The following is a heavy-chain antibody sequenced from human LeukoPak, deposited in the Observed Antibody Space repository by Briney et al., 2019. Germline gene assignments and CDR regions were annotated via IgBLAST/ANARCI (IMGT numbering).Heavy chain of an antibody. D-gene: IGHD2-2*01. CDR1: GYTFTSYD. CDR3: ARGLKLPELARYQLRPRNNWFDP. Sequence: ASVKVSCKASGYTFTSYDINWVRQATGQGLEWMGWMNPISGNTGYAQKFQGRVTMTRNTSISTAYMELSSLRSEDTAVYYCARGLKLPELARYQLRPRNNWFDPWGQGTLVTVSS. J-gene: IGHJ5*02. V-gene: IGHV1-8*01. CDR2: MNPISGNT.